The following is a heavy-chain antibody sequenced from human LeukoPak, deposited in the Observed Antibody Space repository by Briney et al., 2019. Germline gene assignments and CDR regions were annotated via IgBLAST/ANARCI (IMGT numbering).Heavy chain of an antibody. CDR1: GYSFTSYW. D-gene: IGHD4-17*01. V-gene: IGHV5-51*01. CDR3: ARHGPAPDYGDYGPALDNWFDP. Sequence: GGSLRLSCKGSGYSFTSYWIGWVRQMPGKGLDWMGIIYPGDSDTRYSPSFQGQATISADKSISTAYLQWSSLKASDTAMYYCARHGPAPDYGDYGPALDNWFDPWGQGTLVTVSS. J-gene: IGHJ5*02. CDR2: IYPGDSDT.